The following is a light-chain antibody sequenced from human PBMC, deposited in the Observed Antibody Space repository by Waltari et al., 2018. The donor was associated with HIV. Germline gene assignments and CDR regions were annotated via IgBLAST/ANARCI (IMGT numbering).Light chain of an antibody. CDR2: WAS. CDR3: QQYYRTPLT. Sequence: DILLPQSPDSLAVSLGERATIHCKSRQTLLYSSNNKNYLAWYQHKPGQPPKLLIYWASTRQSGVPDRFSGSGSGTNFTLTINRLQTEDVATYYCQQYYRTPLTFGGGTKVGLK. J-gene: IGKJ4*01. V-gene: IGKV4-1*01. CDR1: QTLLYSSNNKNY.